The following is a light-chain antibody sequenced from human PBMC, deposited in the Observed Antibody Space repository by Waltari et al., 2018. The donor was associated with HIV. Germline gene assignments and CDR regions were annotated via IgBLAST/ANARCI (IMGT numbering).Light chain of an antibody. V-gene: IGLV3-25*03. CDR2: KDS. CDR1: ALPKHY. CDR3: QSADSSGTYV. J-gene: IGLJ1*01. Sequence: SYELTQPPSVSVSPGQTPRLPCSGDALPKHYAYWYQQKPGQAPVLVIYKDSERPSGIPERFSGSSSGTTVTLTISGVQAEDEADYYCQSADSSGTYVFGTGTKVTVL.